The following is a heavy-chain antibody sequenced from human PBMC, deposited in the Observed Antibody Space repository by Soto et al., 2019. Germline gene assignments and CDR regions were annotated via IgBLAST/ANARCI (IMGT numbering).Heavy chain of an antibody. J-gene: IGHJ5*02. D-gene: IGHD6-25*01. V-gene: IGHV3-23*01. CDR2: ISGSGGST. CDR3: AKDPSGWFDP. Sequence: RGESLKISCAASGFTFSSYAMSWVRQAPGKGLEWVSAISGSGGSTYYADSVKGRFTISRDNSKNTLYLQMNSLRAEDTAVYYCAKDPSGWFDPWGQGTLVTVSS. CDR1: GFTFSSYA.